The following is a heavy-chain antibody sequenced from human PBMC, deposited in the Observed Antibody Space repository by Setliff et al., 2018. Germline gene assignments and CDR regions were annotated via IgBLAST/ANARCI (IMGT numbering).Heavy chain of an antibody. D-gene: IGHD6-19*01. V-gene: IGHV1-18*04. CDR1: GYSFTSYG. CDR3: ARSPPNRGSGSGWYGDF. CDR2: ISPYNGDT. J-gene: IGHJ4*02. Sequence: ASVKVSCKASGYSFTSYGITWVRQAPGQGLEWMGWISPYNGDTRFQQKFQGRVTVTTDTPTSTGYLELRSLTSDDTAVYYCARSPPNRGSGSGWYGDFWGQGTLFTVSS.